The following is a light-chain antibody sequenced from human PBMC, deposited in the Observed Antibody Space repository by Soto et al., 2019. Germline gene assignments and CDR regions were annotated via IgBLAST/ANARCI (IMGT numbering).Light chain of an antibody. CDR2: DAS. Sequence: AIQLTQSPSSLSASVGDRVTITCRASQGISSALAWDQQKPGKAPKLLIYDASSLESGVPSRFIGSGSGTDFTLTISSLQPEDFATYYCHQFNSYHLTFGGGTKVEIK. CDR3: HQFNSYHLT. V-gene: IGKV1-13*02. J-gene: IGKJ4*01. CDR1: QGISSA.